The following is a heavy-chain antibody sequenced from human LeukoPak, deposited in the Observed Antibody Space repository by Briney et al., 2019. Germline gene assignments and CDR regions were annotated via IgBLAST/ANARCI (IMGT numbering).Heavy chain of an antibody. V-gene: IGHV4-4*07. CDR3: AVSTRGYAALADY. D-gene: IGHD3-3*01. J-gene: IGHJ4*02. Sequence: PSETLSLTCDVSGTCISINYWSWIRQPAGKGLEWIGRFDTDGTTNSNPSLKSRVTLSMDMSRNQFSLKLTSVTAADTAVYYCAVSTRGYAALADYWGQGTLVTVSS. CDR1: GTCISINY. CDR2: FDTDGTT.